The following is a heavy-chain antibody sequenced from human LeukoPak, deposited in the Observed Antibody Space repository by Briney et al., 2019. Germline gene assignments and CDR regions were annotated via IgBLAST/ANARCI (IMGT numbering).Heavy chain of an antibody. CDR3: ATYRQVLLPFES. D-gene: IGHD2-8*02. J-gene: IGHJ4*02. Sequence: GGSLRLSCAASGFSFSSYAISWVRQAPGKGLEWVSAISGSGDSTFYADSVKGRFTISRDNSKNTVYLQMNSLRAEDTAIYYCATYRQVLLPFESWGQGTLVTVSS. CDR2: ISGSGDST. CDR1: GFSFSSYA. V-gene: IGHV3-23*01.